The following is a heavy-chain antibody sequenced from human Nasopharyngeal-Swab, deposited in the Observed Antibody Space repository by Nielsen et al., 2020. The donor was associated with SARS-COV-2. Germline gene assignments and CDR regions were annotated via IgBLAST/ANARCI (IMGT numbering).Heavy chain of an antibody. V-gene: IGHV3-30*18. CDR1: GFTFSSYG. D-gene: IGHD6-13*01. Sequence: GGSLRLSCAASGFTFSSYGMHWVRQAPGKGLEWVAVISYDGSNKYYADSVKGRFTISRDNSKNTLCLQMNSLRAEDTAVYYCAKGDSSNWSDYYMDVWGKGTTVTVSS. CDR2: ISYDGSNK. J-gene: IGHJ6*03. CDR3: AKGDSSNWSDYYMDV.